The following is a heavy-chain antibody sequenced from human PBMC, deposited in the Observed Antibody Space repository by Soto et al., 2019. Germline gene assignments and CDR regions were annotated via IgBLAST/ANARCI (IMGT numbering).Heavy chain of an antibody. J-gene: IGHJ4*02. D-gene: IGHD3-22*01. V-gene: IGHV3-30*04. CDR2: ISSDGRNE. Sequence: PGGSLRLSCTASGFTFSSDGMLWVRQAPGKGLEWVATISSDGRNEHYADSVKGRFTISRDNSKNTLYLQMNSLRAEDTAVYYCARDGYYDSSGYYRFFGRATPSYFDYWGQGTLVTVSS. CDR3: ARDGYYDSSGYYRFFGRATPSYFDY. CDR1: GFTFSSDG.